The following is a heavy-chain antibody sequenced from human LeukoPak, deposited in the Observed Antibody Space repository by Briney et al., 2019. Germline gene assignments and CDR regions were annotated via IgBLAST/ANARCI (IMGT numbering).Heavy chain of an antibody. V-gene: IGHV3-9*01. J-gene: IGHJ4*02. D-gene: IGHD3-9*01. CDR1: GFTFDDYA. CDR3: AKDTRYYDILTGYYGGYFDY. CDR2: ISWNSGSI. Sequence: GGSLRLSCAASGFTFDDYAMHWVRRAPGEGLEWVSGISWNSGSIVYADSVEGRFNISRDNAKNSLYLQMNSLRAEDTALYYCAKDTRYYDILTGYYGGYFDYWGQGTLVTVSS.